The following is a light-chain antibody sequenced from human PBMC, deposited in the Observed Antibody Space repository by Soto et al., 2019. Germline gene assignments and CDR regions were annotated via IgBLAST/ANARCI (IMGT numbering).Light chain of an antibody. CDR1: QSVSSN. J-gene: IGKJ5*01. CDR2: GAS. V-gene: IGKV3-15*01. CDR3: QQYNNWPPIT. Sequence: EIVMTQSPATLSVSPGERATLSCRASQSVSSNLAWYQQKPGQAPRLLIYGASTRATGISARFSGSGSGTEFTLTISSLQSEDSPAYYCQQYNNWPPITFGQGTRLEIK.